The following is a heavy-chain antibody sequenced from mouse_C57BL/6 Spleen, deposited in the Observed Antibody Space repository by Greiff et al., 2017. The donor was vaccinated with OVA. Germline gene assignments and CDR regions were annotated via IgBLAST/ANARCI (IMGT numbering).Heavy chain of an antibody. D-gene: IGHD2-5*01. CDR3: TRSAYYSNYEFAY. CDR1: GYTFTSYW. Sequence: EVQLQQSGTVLARPGASVKMSCKTSGYTFTSYWMHWVKQRPGQGLEWIGAIYPGNSDTSYNQKFKGKAKLTAVTSASTAYMELSSLTNEDSAVYYGTRSAYYSNYEFAYWGQGTLVTVSA. V-gene: IGHV1-5*01. CDR2: IYPGNSDT. J-gene: IGHJ3*01.